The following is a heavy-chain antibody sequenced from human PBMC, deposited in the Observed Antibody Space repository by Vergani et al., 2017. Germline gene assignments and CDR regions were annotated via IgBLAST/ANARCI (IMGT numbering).Heavy chain of an antibody. Sequence: QLLESGGGLIQPGGSLRLSFAASGFTFNSYAMTWVRQAPGKGLEWVSGINNNGGSTYYADSVKGRFTISIDNSKNTLYLQMTDLRAEDTATYYCAKVCGSTSCPYGGGAFDVWGHGTMVTVSS. CDR3: AKVCGSTSCPYGGGAFDV. J-gene: IGHJ3*01. V-gene: IGHV3-23*01. CDR2: INNNGGST. D-gene: IGHD2-2*01. CDR1: GFTFNSYA.